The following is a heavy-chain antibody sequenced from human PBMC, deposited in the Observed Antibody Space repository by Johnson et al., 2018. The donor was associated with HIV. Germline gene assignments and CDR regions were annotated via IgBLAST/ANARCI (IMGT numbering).Heavy chain of an antibody. V-gene: IGHV3-23*04. D-gene: IGHD2-8*02. J-gene: IGHJ3*02. CDR1: GFTFSTYA. CDR2: ISGSGGST. CDR3: AKGACTGGVCRYLRGAFDI. Sequence: VQLVESGGGVVQPGTSLRLSCAASGFTFSTYAMFWVRQAPVKGLEWVSAISGSGGSTYYADSVKGRFTISRDNSKNTLYLQMNSRRAEDTAVFYCAKGACTGGVCRYLRGAFDIWGQGTMVTVSS.